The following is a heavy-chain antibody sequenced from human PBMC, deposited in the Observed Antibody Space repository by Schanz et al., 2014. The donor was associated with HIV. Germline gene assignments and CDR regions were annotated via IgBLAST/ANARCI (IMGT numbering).Heavy chain of an antibody. J-gene: IGHJ6*02. D-gene: IGHD3-9*01. CDR3: ARTDYDILTGYSLGYYGRDV. Sequence: QVQLVQSGAEVKKPGASVKVSCKASGYTFTSYGISWVRQAPGQGLEWMGWISAYNGNTNYAQKLQGRVTMTTDTSTSTAYMELRSLRSDATAVYYCARTDYDILTGYSLGYYGRDVWGQGTTVTVSS. CDR2: ISAYNGNT. V-gene: IGHV1-18*01. CDR1: GYTFTSYG.